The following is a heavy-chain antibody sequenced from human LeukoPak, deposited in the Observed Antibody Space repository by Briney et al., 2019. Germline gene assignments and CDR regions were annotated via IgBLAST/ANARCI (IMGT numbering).Heavy chain of an antibody. CDR2: IHYSGST. CDR1: GGSISSYY. CDR3: ARMEGYGYSGHTKY. V-gene: IGHV4-59*01. J-gene: IGHJ4*02. D-gene: IGHD5-18*01. Sequence: PSETLSLTCTVSGGSISSYYWTWIRQPPGKGLEWIGYIHYSGSTNYDPSLKSRVTISVDTSKNQFSLNLSSLTAADTAVYYCARMEGYGYSGHTKYWGQGTLVTVSS.